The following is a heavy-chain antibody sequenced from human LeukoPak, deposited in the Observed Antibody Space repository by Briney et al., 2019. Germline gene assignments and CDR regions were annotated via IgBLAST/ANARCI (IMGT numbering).Heavy chain of an antibody. CDR2: ITSTSSYI. V-gene: IGHV3-21*01. D-gene: IGHD1-26*01. J-gene: IGHJ6*03. CDR1: GFSLSSHS. CDR3: ARDPYSGNYGNYYYYYMDV. Sequence: PGGSLRLSCAASGFSLSSHSMNWVRQAPGKGLEWVSSITSTSSYIYYADSVKGRFTISRDNAKNSLYLQMNSLRAEDTALYFCARDPYSGNYGNYYYYYMDVWGKGTTVTISS.